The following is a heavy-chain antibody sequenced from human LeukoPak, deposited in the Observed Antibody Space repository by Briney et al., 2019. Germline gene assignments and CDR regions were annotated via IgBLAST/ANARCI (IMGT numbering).Heavy chain of an antibody. CDR3: AGSSGYWYYFDY. Sequence: GASVKVSCKASGGTFSSYAISWVRQAPGQGLEWMGGIIPIFGTANYAQKFQGRVTITADESTSTAYMELSSLRSEDTAVYYCAGSSGYWYYFDYWGQGTLATVSS. J-gene: IGHJ4*02. CDR1: GGTFSSYA. V-gene: IGHV1-69*13. D-gene: IGHD3-22*01. CDR2: IIPIFGTA.